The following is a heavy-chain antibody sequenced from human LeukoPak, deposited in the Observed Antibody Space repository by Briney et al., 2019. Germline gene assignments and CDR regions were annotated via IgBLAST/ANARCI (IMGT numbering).Heavy chain of an antibody. CDR1: GYSISSGYY. D-gene: IGHD6-13*01. J-gene: IGHJ4*02. V-gene: IGHV4-38-2*01. CDR3: ATRRAAAGTYLDY. Sequence: PSETPSLTCAVSGYSISSGYYWGWIRQPPGQGLEWIGSIYHSGSTYYNPSLKSRVTISVDTSKNQFSLKLSSVTAADTAVYYCATRRAAAGTYLDYWGQGTLVTVSS. CDR2: IYHSGST.